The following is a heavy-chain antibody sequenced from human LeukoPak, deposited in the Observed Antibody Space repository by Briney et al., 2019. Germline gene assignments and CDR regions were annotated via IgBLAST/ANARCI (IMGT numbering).Heavy chain of an antibody. Sequence: PGGSLRLSCAASGFPFSNYGMNWVRQAPGKGLEWVSGITGSGITTYYGDSVKGRFTISRDNSKNTVYLQMNSLRPEDTAVYYCAKVLGEYSIRSKPLDTWGQGTLVTVSS. D-gene: IGHD6-13*01. J-gene: IGHJ5*02. CDR1: GFPFSNYG. V-gene: IGHV3-23*01. CDR2: ITGSGITT. CDR3: AKVLGEYSIRSKPLDT.